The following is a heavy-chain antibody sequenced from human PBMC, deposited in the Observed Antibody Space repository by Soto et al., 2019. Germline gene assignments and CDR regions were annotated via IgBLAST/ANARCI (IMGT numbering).Heavy chain of an antibody. D-gene: IGHD4-17*01. Sequence: SETLSLTCTVSGGPISSYYWSWIRQPPGKGLEWIGYIYYSGSTNYNPSLKSRVTISVDTSKNQFSLKLSSVTAADTAVYYCARDRNGLGYWGQGTLVTSPQ. V-gene: IGHV4-59*01. CDR1: GGPISSYY. J-gene: IGHJ4*02. CDR2: IYYSGST. CDR3: ARDRNGLGY.